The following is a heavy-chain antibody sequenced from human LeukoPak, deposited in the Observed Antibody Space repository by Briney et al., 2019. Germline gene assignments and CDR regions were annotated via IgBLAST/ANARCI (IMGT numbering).Heavy chain of an antibody. CDR2: IHTSGST. V-gene: IGHV4-4*07. CDR1: GGSISTCY. D-gene: IGHD6-19*01. Sequence: MASETLSLTCSVSGGSISTCYWIWIRQPAGKGLEWIAQIHTSGSTNFNPSLKSRVSISMDTPNNQFSLMISSVTAADTAIYYCARRGLSTGWTFDYWGHGTLVTVSS. J-gene: IGHJ4*01. CDR3: ARRGLSTGWTFDY.